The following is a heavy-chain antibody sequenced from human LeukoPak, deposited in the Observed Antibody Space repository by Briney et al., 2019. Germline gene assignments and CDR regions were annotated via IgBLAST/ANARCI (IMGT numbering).Heavy chain of an antibody. Sequence: SETLSLTCTVSGGSIGTYYWSWIRQPPGKGLEWIGSIYYSGNTYYNASLKSQVSISIDTSKNQFSLRLTSVTAADTAVYYCARQTGSGLFILPGGQGTLVTVSS. V-gene: IGHV4-39*01. CDR2: IYYSGNT. CDR1: GGSIGTYY. CDR3: ARQTGSGLFILP. D-gene: IGHD3/OR15-3a*01. J-gene: IGHJ4*02.